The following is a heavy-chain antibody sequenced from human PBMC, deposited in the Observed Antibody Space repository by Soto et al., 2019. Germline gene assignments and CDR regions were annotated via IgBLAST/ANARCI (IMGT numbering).Heavy chain of an antibody. CDR3: AFNSGSGSYYFDS. D-gene: IGHD3-10*01. J-gene: IGHJ4*02. CDR1: GFTFSSYA. CDR2: ISGGGETT. Sequence: EVQLLESGGGLVQPGGSLRLSCAASGFTFSSYAMWWVRQAPGKGLECVSAISGGGETTYYADSVKGRFTISRDNSKNTLYLQLNSLRAEDTAVYYCAFNSGSGSYYFDSWGQGTLVTVSS. V-gene: IGHV3-23*01.